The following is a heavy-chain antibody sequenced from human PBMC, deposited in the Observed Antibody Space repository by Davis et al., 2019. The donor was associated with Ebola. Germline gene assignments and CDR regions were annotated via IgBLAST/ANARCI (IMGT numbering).Heavy chain of an antibody. CDR3: ARVGGCGNHGSIMDY. D-gene: IGHD1-14*01. J-gene: IGHJ4*02. V-gene: IGHV2-70*11. CDR2: TDSDDDE. Sequence: SGPTLVKPTQTLTLTCTFSGFSLRTSGLCVTWIRQLPGKALEWLARTDSDDDEYYSTSLQARPTISKDTSKNQVVLKMSNMDTVDTATYFCARVGGCGNHGSIMDYWGQGTLVTVSS. CDR1: GFSLRTSGLC.